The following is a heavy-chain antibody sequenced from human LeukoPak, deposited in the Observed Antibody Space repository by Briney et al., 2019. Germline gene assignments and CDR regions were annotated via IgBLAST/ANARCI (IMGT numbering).Heavy chain of an antibody. J-gene: IGHJ4*02. V-gene: IGHV3-74*01. CDR3: VRESCLGLQYSVTGYTDI. CDR1: EFTVRTSG. D-gene: IGHD5/OR15-5a*01. CDR2: INSDGSST. Sequence: PGGSLRLPCTALEFTVRTSGMDWVRQAPGKGLVWVSRINSDGSSTNYADSVKGRFTISRDNAKNTLYLQMNSLRAEDTAVYYSVRESCLGLQYSVTGYTDIWGQGTLVTVSS.